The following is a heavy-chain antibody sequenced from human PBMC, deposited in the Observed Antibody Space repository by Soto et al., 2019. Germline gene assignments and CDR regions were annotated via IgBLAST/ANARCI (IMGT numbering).Heavy chain of an antibody. CDR3: ARSSGGFDP. V-gene: IGHV4-34*01. D-gene: IGHD6-6*01. CDR2: VNHSGTT. Sequence: QVQLQQWGAGLLKPSEPLSLTCAVYGGSFSGYYWSWVRQPPGKGLEWIGEVNHSGTTNYNPSLNSRVTMSADTSKSQFSLKLSSVTAADTAIYYCARSSGGFDPWGQGTLVTVSS. J-gene: IGHJ5*02. CDR1: GGSFSGYY.